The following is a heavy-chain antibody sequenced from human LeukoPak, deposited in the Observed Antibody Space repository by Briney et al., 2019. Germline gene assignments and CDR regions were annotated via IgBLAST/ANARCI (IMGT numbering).Heavy chain of an antibody. CDR3: ARDRAAHYYYYAMDV. CDR2: IIPILDMT. CDR1: GGTFNTYS. Sequence: GASVKVSCKASGGTFNTYSFSWGRQAPGQGLEWVGRIIPILDMTDYAQKFQGRVTITADKSTTAAYMELSSLRSEDTAVYFCARDRAAHYYYYAMDVWGQGTTVTVSS. V-gene: IGHV1-69*04. D-gene: IGHD3-10*01. J-gene: IGHJ6*02.